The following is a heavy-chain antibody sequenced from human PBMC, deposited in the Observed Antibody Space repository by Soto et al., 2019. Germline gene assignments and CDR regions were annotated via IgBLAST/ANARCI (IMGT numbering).Heavy chain of an antibody. CDR3: AIYYSSGWFYLDY. D-gene: IGHD6-19*01. Sequence: ASVKVSCKASGYTFTSYDINWVRQATGQGLEWMGWMNPNSGNTGYAQKFQGRVTMTRNTSISTAYMELSSLRSEDTAVYYCAIYYSSGWFYLDYWGQGTLVTVSS. V-gene: IGHV1-8*01. CDR1: GYTFTSYD. CDR2: MNPNSGNT. J-gene: IGHJ4*02.